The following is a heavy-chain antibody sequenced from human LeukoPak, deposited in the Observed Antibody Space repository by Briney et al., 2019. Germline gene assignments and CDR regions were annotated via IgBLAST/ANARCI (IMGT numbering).Heavy chain of an antibody. V-gene: IGHV1-69*05. J-gene: IGHJ4*02. CDR2: IIPIFGTA. CDR1: GGTFSSYA. Sequence: SVKVSCKASGGTFSSYAISWVRQAPGQGLEWMGGIIPIFGTANYAQKFQGRVTITTDESTSTAYMELSSLRSEDTAVYYCAKGSEYDFWSGQFYFDYWGRGTLVTVSS. CDR3: AKGSEYDFWSGQFYFDY. D-gene: IGHD3-3*01.